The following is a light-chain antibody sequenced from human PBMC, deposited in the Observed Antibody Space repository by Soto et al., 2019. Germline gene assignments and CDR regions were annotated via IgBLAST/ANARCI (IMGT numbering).Light chain of an antibody. J-gene: IGLJ3*02. V-gene: IGLV1-40*01. CDR3: QSDDRGLSGSRV. CDR2: SNI. Sequence: QPVLTQPPSVSGAPGQRVTISCTGSSSNIGAGYNVHWYQQLPGRAPKLLISSNINRPSGVPDRFSGSKSGTSASLAITGLQTEDEADYYCQSDDRGLSGSRVFGGGTKLTVL. CDR1: SSNIGAGYN.